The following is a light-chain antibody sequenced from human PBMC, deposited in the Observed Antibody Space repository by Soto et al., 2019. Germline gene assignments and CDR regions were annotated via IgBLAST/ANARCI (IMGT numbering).Light chain of an antibody. CDR3: LQHNSYPWT. CDR1: QGISND. Sequence: DIQMTQSPSSLSASVVDRVTITCRARQGISNDVDSYQQKAGKAPKRLIYAAYSLQSGVPSRFSGSGSGTEFTLTIGSLQPADFATSYCLQHNSYPWTFGQGTKVEIK. V-gene: IGKV1-17*01. CDR2: AAY. J-gene: IGKJ1*01.